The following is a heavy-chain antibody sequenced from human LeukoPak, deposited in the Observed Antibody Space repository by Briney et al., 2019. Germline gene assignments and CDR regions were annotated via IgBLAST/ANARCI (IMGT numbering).Heavy chain of an antibody. CDR3: ARDLPGIGGRPYDFWSGYFYYYGMDV. CDR1: GYTFTSYG. D-gene: IGHD3-3*01. J-gene: IGHJ6*02. V-gene: IGHV1-18*01. Sequence: ASVKVSCKASGYTFTSYGISWVRQAPGQGLEWMGWISAYNGNTNYAQKLQGRVTMTTDTSTSTAYMELRSLRSDDTAVYYCARDLPGIGGRPYDFWSGYFYYYGMDVWGQGTTVTVSS. CDR2: ISAYNGNT.